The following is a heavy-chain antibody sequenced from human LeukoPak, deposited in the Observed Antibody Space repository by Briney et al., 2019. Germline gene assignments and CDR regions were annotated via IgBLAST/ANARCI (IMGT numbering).Heavy chain of an antibody. V-gene: IGHV4-59*08. Sequence: SETLSLTCTVSGGSISSYYWSWIRQPPGKGLEWIGYIYYSGSTNYNPSLKSRVTISVDTPKNQFSLKLSSVTAADTAVYYCARHGIVVVPAAISNMDVWGKGTTVTVSS. CDR2: IYYSGST. CDR3: ARHGIVVVPAAISNMDV. J-gene: IGHJ6*03. CDR1: GGSISSYY. D-gene: IGHD2-2*01.